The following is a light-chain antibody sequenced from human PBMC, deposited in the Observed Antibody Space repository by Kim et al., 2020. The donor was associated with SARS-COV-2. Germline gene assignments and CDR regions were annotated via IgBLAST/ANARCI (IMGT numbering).Light chain of an antibody. J-gene: IGKJ2*01. V-gene: IGKV3-20*01. CDR2: DAS. Sequence: EIVLTQSPGTLSLSPGERATLSCRASQSVSSNYLAWYQQKPGQAPRLLIYDASSRATGIPDRFSGSGSGTDLTLTISRLEPEDFAVYYCQQYGSSPVTFGQGTKLEI. CDR3: QQYGSSPVT. CDR1: QSVSSNY.